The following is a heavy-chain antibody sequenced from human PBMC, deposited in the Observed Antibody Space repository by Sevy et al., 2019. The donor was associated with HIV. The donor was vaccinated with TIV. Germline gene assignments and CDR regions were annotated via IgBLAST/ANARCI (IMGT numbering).Heavy chain of an antibody. CDR3: ARGAYDV. J-gene: IGHJ3*01. V-gene: IGHV3-11*06. Sequence: GGSLGLSCVGSGFTFGDYYISWIRQAPGKGLECVAYISSRSSFTNYTDSVRGRFTISRDNAKNEVFLQMNSLRAEDTGVYYCARGAYDVWGQGTTVTVSS. CDR2: ISSRSSFT. CDR1: GFTFGDYY.